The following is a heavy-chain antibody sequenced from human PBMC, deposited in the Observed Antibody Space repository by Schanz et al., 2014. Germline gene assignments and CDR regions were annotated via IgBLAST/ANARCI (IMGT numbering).Heavy chain of an antibody. J-gene: IGHJ4*02. CDR3: VRDTDYHFDY. D-gene: IGHD4-17*01. Sequence: QVQLVESGGGVVQPGRSLRLSCAASGFTFSNSPLHWVRQAPGKGLDWVAVILYDGSKTYYADSVKGRFTISRDNSKNTLSLQMNSLRAEDTAVYYCVRDTDYHFDYWGQGTLVTVSS. CDR1: GFTFSNSP. CDR2: ILYDGSKT. V-gene: IGHV3-30*04.